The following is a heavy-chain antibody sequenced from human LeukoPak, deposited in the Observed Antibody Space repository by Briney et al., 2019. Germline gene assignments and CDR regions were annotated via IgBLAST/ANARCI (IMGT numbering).Heavy chain of an antibody. CDR1: SGSISSYY. Sequence: SETLSLTCTASSGSISSYYWNWIRQPAAKGLEWIGRIYTSGSTNYNPSLKSRVTMSLDTSKNRFSLNLSSVTAADTALYYCARGRSYDYGEYDYWGQGTLVTVSS. D-gene: IGHD3-16*01. CDR2: IYTSGST. V-gene: IGHV4-4*07. CDR3: ARGRSYDYGEYDY. J-gene: IGHJ4*02.